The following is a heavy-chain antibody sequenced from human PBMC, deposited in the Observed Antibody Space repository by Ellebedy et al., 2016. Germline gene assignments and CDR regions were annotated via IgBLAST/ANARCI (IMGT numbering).Heavy chain of an antibody. D-gene: IGHD6-13*01. J-gene: IGHJ3*02. V-gene: IGHV3-30*02. CDR3: AKVPGTSSWFASDI. CDR1: GFTFSNYG. CDR2: IFYDGANQ. Sequence: GESLKISXAASGFTFSNYGMHWVRQAPGKGLQWVAVIFYDGANQYYADSVKGRFTISRDNSKNTVYLQMNSLRPDDTAVYYCAKVPGTSSWFASDIWGQGTMVTVSS.